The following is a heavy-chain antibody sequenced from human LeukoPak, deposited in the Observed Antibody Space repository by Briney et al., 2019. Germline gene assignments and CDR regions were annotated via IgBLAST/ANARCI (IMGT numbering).Heavy chain of an antibody. D-gene: IGHD4-17*01. Sequence: GGSLRLSCAASGFTFSNYAMRWVRQAPGKGLEWVATIRQDGSQKYYVDSVKGRFTISRDNAKNPLYLQMNSLRAEDTAVYYCARESGSVTSEVDFDYWGQGTLVTVSS. CDR3: ARESGSVTSEVDFDY. J-gene: IGHJ4*02. CDR2: IRQDGSQK. V-gene: IGHV3-7*01. CDR1: GFTFSNYA.